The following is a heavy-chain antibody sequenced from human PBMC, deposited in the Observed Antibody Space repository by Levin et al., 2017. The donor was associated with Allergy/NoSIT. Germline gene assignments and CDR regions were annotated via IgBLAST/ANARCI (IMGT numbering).Heavy chain of an antibody. V-gene: IGHV4-61*02. Sequence: SQTLSLTCTISGVSINTADWCWNWIRQPAGKRMEWIGRILPIGTTDYNPSLQSRVTISKDLSKNQVSLKLTSVTAADTALYRCVRGHYGYEGRYYYYGMDVWGQGTTVTVSS. J-gene: IGHJ6*02. D-gene: IGHD5-12*01. CDR2: ILPIGTT. CDR1: GVSINTAD. CDR3: VRGHYGYEGRYYYYGMDV.